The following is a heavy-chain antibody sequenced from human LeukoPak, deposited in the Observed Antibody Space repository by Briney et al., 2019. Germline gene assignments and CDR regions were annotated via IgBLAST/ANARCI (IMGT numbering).Heavy chain of an antibody. J-gene: IGHJ4*02. D-gene: IGHD2-2*01. CDR3: AKDEYQLLGGYFDY. CDR1: GFTFSSYG. Sequence: PGGSLRLSCAASGFTFSSYGMHWVRQAPGKGLEWVAFIRYDGSNKYYADSVKGRFTISRDNSKNTLYLQMNSLRAEDTALYYCAKDEYQLLGGYFDYWGQGTLVTVSS. V-gene: IGHV3-30*02. CDR2: IRYDGSNK.